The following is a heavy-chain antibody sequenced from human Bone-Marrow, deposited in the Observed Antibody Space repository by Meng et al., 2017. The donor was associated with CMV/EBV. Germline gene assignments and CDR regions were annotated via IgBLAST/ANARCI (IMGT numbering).Heavy chain of an antibody. D-gene: IGHD2-2*01. Sequence: GESLKISCVASGFTFSTYWMSWVRQAPGKGLEWVSGINWNGGSTGYADSVKGRFTISRDNAKNSLYLQMNSLRAEDTALYYCARAWAAMDYYYYGMDVWGQGTTVTVSS. CDR3: ARAWAAMDYYYYGMDV. CDR2: INWNGGST. J-gene: IGHJ6*02. CDR1: GFTFSTYW. V-gene: IGHV3-20*04.